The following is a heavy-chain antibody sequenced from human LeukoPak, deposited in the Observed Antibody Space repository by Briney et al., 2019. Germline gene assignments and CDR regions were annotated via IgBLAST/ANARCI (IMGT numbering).Heavy chain of an antibody. CDR2: ISGSGGST. J-gene: IGHJ4*02. CDR3: AKNPNGGDFWRGYNYFDY. V-gene: IGHV3-23*01. Sequence: GGSLRLSCAASGFTFSSYAMHWVRQAPGKGLEWVSAISGSGGSTYYADSVKGRFTISRDNSKNTLYLQMNSLRAEDTAVYYCAKNPNGGDFWRGYNYFDYWGQGTLVTVSS. D-gene: IGHD3-3*01. CDR1: GFTFSSYA.